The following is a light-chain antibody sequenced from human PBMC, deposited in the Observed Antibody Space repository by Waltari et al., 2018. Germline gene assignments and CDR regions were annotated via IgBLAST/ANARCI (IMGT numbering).Light chain of an antibody. Sequence: EIVLTQSPANLPLSPGERATLSCRASQSVSSYLAWYQQKPGQAPRLLIYDASNRATGIPARFSGSGSGTDFTLTISGLEPEDFAVYYCQQRSNWPPGTFGGGTKVEIK. CDR3: QQRSNWPPGT. J-gene: IGKJ4*01. V-gene: IGKV3-11*01. CDR2: DAS. CDR1: QSVSSY.